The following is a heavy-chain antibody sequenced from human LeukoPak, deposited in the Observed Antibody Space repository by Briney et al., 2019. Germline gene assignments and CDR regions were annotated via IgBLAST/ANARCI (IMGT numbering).Heavy chain of an antibody. CDR2: IYYSGST. Sequence: SETLSLTCTVSGGSISSYYWSWIRQPPGKGLEWIGYIYYSGSTNYNPSLKSRVTISVDTSKNQFSLKLSSVTAADTAVYYCARVDSSGYELGYWGQGTLVTVSS. CDR1: GGSISSYY. D-gene: IGHD3-22*01. V-gene: IGHV4-59*01. CDR3: ARVDSSGYELGY. J-gene: IGHJ4*02.